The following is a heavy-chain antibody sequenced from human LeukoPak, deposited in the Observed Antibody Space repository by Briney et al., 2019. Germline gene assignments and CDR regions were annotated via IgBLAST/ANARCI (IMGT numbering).Heavy chain of an antibody. CDR3: VVAVAKAY. CDR1: GFTFSSYW. CDR2: INSDGSST. V-gene: IGHV3-74*01. Sequence: GGSLRLSCAASGFTFSSYWMHWVRQAPGEGLVWVSRINSDGSSTSYADSVKGRFTISRDNAKNTLYLQMNSLRAEDTAVYYCVVAVAKAYWGQGTLVTVSS. J-gene: IGHJ4*02. D-gene: IGHD6-19*01.